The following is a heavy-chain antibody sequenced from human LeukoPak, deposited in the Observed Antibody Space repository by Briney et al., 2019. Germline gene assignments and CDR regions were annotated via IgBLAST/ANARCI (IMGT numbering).Heavy chain of an antibody. V-gene: IGHV3-21*01. Sequence: GGSLRLSCAASGFTFSRNTMNWVRQAPGKGPEWVSSISGSSSYMYYADSLKGRFTISRDNAKNSLYLQMNSLRAEDTAVYYCARDFWAGSGSYYNPGNWFDPWGQGTLVTVSS. D-gene: IGHD3-10*01. CDR2: ISGSSSYM. CDR3: ARDFWAGSGSYYNPGNWFDP. CDR1: GFTFSRNT. J-gene: IGHJ5*02.